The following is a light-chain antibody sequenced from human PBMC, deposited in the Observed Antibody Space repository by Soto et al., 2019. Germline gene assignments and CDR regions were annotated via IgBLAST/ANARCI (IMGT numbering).Light chain of an antibody. J-gene: IGKJ1*01. V-gene: IGKV3-20*01. CDR2: GAS. CDR1: QSVSSIF. Sequence: EIVLTQSPGTLSLSPGERATLSCRASQSVSSIFLAWYQQKPGQAPRLLIYGASSRATGIPDRFSGSGSGTDFTLTISRLEPEDFAVYYCQQYDRSPWTFGQGTKVEIK. CDR3: QQYDRSPWT.